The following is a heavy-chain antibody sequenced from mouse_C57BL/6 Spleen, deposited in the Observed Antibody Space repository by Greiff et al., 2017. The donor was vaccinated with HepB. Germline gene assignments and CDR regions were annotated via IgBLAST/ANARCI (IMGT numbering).Heavy chain of an antibody. Sequence: EVQGVESGGGLVKPGGSLKLSCAASGFTFSSYAMSWVRQTPEKRLEWVATISDGGSYTYYPDNVKGRFTISRDNAKNNLYLQMSHLKSEDTAMYYGAREDYDYSWFAYWGQGTLVTVSA. CDR2: ISDGGSYT. CDR1: GFTFSSYA. V-gene: IGHV5-4*01. D-gene: IGHD2-4*01. J-gene: IGHJ3*01. CDR3: AREDYDYSWFAY.